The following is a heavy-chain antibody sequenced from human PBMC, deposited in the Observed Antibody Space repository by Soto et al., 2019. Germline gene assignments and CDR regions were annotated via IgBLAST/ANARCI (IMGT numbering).Heavy chain of an antibody. CDR2: IYSGGST. Sequence: EVQLVESGGGLVQPGGSLRLSCAASGFTVSSNYMSWVRQAPGRGLEWVSVIYSGGSTYYADSVKGRFTISRDNSKNTLYLQMNSLRAEDTAVYYCARAGQWLFGVDYWGQGTLVTVSS. CDR3: ARAGQWLFGVDY. V-gene: IGHV3-66*01. CDR1: GFTVSSNY. D-gene: IGHD6-19*01. J-gene: IGHJ4*02.